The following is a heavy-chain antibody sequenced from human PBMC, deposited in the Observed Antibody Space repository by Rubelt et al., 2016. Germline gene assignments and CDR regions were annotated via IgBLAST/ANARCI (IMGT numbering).Heavy chain of an antibody. CDR3: ARGRSGTMIREYFQH. CDR1: GGSISSGGYY. V-gene: IGHV4-31*03. J-gene: IGHJ1*01. D-gene: IGHD3-22*01. CDR2: INHSGST. Sequence: QMQLQESGPGLVKPSQTLSLTCTVSGGSISSGGYYWSWIRQHPGKGLEWIGEINHSGSTNYNPSLNGRVTISVYTSKNQFSLKLSSVTAADTAVYYCARGRSGTMIREYFQHWGQGTLVTVSS.